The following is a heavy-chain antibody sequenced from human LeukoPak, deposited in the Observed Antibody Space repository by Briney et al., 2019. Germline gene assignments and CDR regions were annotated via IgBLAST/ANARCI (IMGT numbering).Heavy chain of an antibody. CDR3: ARVGRSRGSLPNSYYYMDV. J-gene: IGHJ6*03. D-gene: IGHD1-26*01. Sequence: GSSVKVSCKASGDIFNSYSVSWVRQAPGQGLEWMGGIIPMFGSANYAQKFQGRVTITTDQSTTIVYMELSSLSSEDTAVYYCARVGRSRGSLPNSYYYMDVWGKGPRSPSP. V-gene: IGHV1-69*05. CDR1: GDIFNSYS. CDR2: IIPMFGSA.